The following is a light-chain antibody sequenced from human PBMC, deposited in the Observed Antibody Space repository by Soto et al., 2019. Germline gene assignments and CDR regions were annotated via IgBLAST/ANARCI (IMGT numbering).Light chain of an antibody. CDR1: QTVRNNY. Sequence: EFVLTQSPGTLSLSPGERSTLSCISSQTVRNNYLAWYQQKPGQAPRLLIYDASSRATGIPDRFSGGGSGTDFTLTISRLEPEDFAVYYCQHFGGSLPVTFGQGTRLE. J-gene: IGKJ5*01. CDR2: DAS. CDR3: QHFGGSLPVT. V-gene: IGKV3-20*01.